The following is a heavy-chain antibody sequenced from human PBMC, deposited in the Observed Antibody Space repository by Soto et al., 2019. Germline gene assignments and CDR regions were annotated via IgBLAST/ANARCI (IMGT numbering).Heavy chain of an antibody. V-gene: IGHV3-9*01. J-gene: IGHJ4*02. D-gene: IGHD1-26*01. Sequence: PGGSLRLSCAASGFTFDDYAMHWVRQAPGKGLEWVSGISWNSGSIGYADSVKGRFTISRDNAKNSLYLQMNSLRAEDTALYYCAKDIRGSYYLYYFDYWGQGTLVTVSS. CDR3: AKDIRGSYYLYYFDY. CDR2: ISWNSGSI. CDR1: GFTFDDYA.